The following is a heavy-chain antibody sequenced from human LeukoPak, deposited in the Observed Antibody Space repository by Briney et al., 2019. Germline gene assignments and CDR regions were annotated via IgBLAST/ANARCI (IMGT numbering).Heavy chain of an antibody. CDR2: IYYSGST. CDR3: ARSGSGRIAAARYYYYYYMDV. D-gene: IGHD6-13*01. V-gene: IGHV4-59*12. Sequence: SETLSLTCTVSGGSISSYYWGWIRQPPGKGLEWIGYIYYSGSTNYNPSLKSRVTISVDTSKNQFSLKLSSVTAADTAVYYCARSGSGRIAAARYYYYYYMDVWGKGTTVTISS. J-gene: IGHJ6*03. CDR1: GGSISSYY.